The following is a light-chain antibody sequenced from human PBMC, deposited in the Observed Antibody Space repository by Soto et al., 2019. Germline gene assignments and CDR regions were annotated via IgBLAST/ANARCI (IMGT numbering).Light chain of an antibody. CDR3: QHYNSYSWT. Sequence: DIQMTQSPSTLSASVGDRVTITCRASQSISSWLAWYQQKPGKAPKLLIYKASSLESGVPSRFSGSGSGTEFTLTISSLQPDDFPTYYCQHYNSYSWTFGQGTKVDIK. CDR1: QSISSW. CDR2: KAS. J-gene: IGKJ1*01. V-gene: IGKV1-5*03.